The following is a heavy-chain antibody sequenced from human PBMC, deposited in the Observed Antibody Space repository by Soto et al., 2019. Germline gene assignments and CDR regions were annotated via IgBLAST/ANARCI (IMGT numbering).Heavy chain of an antibody. Sequence: SETLSLTCTVSGGSLSSYYWSWIRQRPGKGLEWIGYIYYSGSTNYSPSLKSRVTISVDTSKNQFYLKLSSVTAADTAVYYCARDAYGVTPGAFGIWGPGTMVTVSS. CDR2: IYYSGST. CDR3: ARDAYGVTPGAFGI. CDR1: GGSLSSYY. J-gene: IGHJ3*02. V-gene: IGHV4-59*13. D-gene: IGHD4-17*01.